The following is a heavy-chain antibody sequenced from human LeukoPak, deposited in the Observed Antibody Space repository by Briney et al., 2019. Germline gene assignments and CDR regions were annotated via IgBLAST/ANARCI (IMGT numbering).Heavy chain of an antibody. Sequence: SETLSLTCTVSGGSISSSRYYWGWIRQPPGKGLEGIGSIYYSWSTYYNPSLKSRVTISVDTSKNQFSLKLSSVTAADTAVYYCARVPVYSSGWYVGYYFDYWGQGTLVTVSS. CDR1: GGSISSSRYY. J-gene: IGHJ4*02. CDR3: ARVPVYSSGWYVGYYFDY. CDR2: IYYSWST. V-gene: IGHV4-39*01. D-gene: IGHD6-19*01.